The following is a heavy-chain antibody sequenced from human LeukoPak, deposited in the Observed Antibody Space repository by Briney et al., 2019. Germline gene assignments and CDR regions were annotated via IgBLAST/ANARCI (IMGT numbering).Heavy chain of an antibody. CDR1: GGSISSYY. D-gene: IGHD3-9*01. CDR2: IYTSGCT. V-gene: IGHV4-4*07. J-gene: IGHJ4*02. CDR3: ARGVGLDILTGDYVFDY. Sequence: ETLSLTCTVSGGSISSYYWIWIRQPAGNRLEWIGRIYTSGCTNYNPSLKSPVTMSVDTSKNQFSLKLSSVTAADTAVYYCARGVGLDILTGDYVFDYWGQGTLVTVSS.